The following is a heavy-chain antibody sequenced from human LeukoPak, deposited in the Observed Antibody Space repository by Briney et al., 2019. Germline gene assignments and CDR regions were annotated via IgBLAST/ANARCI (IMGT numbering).Heavy chain of an antibody. CDR3: ARRKSSTRWHYYGMDV. CDR2: INHSGST. V-gene: IGHV4-34*01. J-gene: IGHJ6*02. CDR1: GGSFSGYY. D-gene: IGHD2-2*01. Sequence: SETLSLTCAVYGGSFSGYYWSWICQPPGKGLEWIGEINHSGSTNYNPSLKSRVTISVDTSKNQFSLKLSSVTAADTAVYYCARRKSSTRWHYYGMDVWGQGTTVTVSS.